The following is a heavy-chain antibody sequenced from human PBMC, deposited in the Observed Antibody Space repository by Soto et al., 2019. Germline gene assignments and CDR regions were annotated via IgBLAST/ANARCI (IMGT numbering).Heavy chain of an antibody. J-gene: IGHJ6*02. CDR1: GIPVSSNY. Sequence: EVQLVESGGGLVQPGGSLRLSCAASGIPVSSNYMTWVRQAPGKGLEWVSVLHSGGDTYYANSVKGRFTISRHDSTNTLFLQMNSLTPEDTAVYYCARDGPYYSASRMDVWGQGTMVTVSS. V-gene: IGHV3-53*04. CDR2: LHSGGDT. D-gene: IGHD3-10*01. CDR3: ARDGPYYSASRMDV.